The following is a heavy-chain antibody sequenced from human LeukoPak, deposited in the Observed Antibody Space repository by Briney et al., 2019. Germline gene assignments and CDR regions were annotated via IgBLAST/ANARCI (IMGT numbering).Heavy chain of an antibody. J-gene: IGHJ6*02. CDR2: ISGSGGST. D-gene: IGHD3-3*01. Sequence: SGGSLRLSCAASGFTFSSYAMSWVRQAPGKGLEWVSAISGSGGSTYYADSVKGRFTISRDNSKNTLYLQMNSLRAEDTAVYYCAKEDRNYDFWSGYSYYYYYGMDVWGQGTTVTVSS. CDR1: GFTFSSYA. V-gene: IGHV3-23*01. CDR3: AKEDRNYDFWSGYSYYYYYGMDV.